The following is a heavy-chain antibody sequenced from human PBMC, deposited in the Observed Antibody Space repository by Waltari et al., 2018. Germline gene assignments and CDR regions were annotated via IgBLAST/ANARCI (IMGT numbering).Heavy chain of an antibody. CDR1: GGSISRGGYY. V-gene: IGHV4-31*03. J-gene: IGHJ6*02. CDR2: IYYSGIT. CDR3: ARGKQLWFPYYYGMDV. D-gene: IGHD5-18*01. Sequence: QVQLQESGQGLVKPSQTLSLTCTVSGGSISRGGYYWCWFRQHPGKGREWIGYIYYSGITYYNPSLKSRVTISVDTSKNQFSLKLSSVTAADTAVYYCARGKQLWFPYYYGMDVWGQGTTVTVSS.